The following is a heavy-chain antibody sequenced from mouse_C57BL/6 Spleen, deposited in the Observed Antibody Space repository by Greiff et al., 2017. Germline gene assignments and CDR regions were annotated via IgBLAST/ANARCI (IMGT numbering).Heavy chain of an antibody. Sequence: VKLVESGAELARPGASVKLSCKASGYTFTSYGISWVKQRTGQGLEWIGEIYPRSGNTYYNEKFKGKATLTADKSSSTAYMELRSLTSEDSAVYFCARSDDYDWGALAYWGQGTLVTVSA. CDR2: IYPRSGNT. D-gene: IGHD2-4*01. CDR3: ARSDDYDWGALAY. J-gene: IGHJ3*01. V-gene: IGHV1-81*01. CDR1: GYTFTSYG.